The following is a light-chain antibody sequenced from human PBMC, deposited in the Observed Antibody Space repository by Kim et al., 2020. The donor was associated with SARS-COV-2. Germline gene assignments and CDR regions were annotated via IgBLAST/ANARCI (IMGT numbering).Light chain of an antibody. J-gene: IGKJ1*01. CDR3: QQSYNTPWT. V-gene: IGKV1-39*01. Sequence: DIQMTQSPSSLSAYVGDRVTITCRASQSISTYLNWYQWKPGKAPKVLIYAASTLQSGVPSRISGSGSGTDFTLTISSLQPEDFATYFCQQSYNTPWTFGQGTKVDIK. CDR1: QSISTY. CDR2: AAS.